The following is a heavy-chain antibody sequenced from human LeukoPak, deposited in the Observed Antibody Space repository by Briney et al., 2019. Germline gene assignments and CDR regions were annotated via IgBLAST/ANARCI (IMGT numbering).Heavy chain of an antibody. Sequence: TGGSLRLSCAASGFTFSSYSMNWVRQAPGKGLEWVSSISSSSSYIYYADSVKGRFTISRDNAKNSLYLQMNSLRAEDTAVYYCASSILWFGELSLDYWGQGTLVTVSS. D-gene: IGHD3-10*01. CDR2: ISSSSSYI. CDR3: ASSILWFGELSLDY. V-gene: IGHV3-21*01. J-gene: IGHJ4*02. CDR1: GFTFSSYS.